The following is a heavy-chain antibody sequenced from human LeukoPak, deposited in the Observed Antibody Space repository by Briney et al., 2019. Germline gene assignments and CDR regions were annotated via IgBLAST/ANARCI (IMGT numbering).Heavy chain of an antibody. CDR1: GFTFSSYG. Sequence: GGSLRLSCAASGFTFSSYGMHWVRQAPGKGLEWVAVIWYDGSNKYYADSVKGRFTISRDNSKNTLYLQMNSLRAEDTAVYYCARDKGPYYYGMDVWGQGTTVTVSS. CDR2: IWYDGSNK. CDR3: ARDKGPYYYGMDV. J-gene: IGHJ6*02. V-gene: IGHV3-33*01.